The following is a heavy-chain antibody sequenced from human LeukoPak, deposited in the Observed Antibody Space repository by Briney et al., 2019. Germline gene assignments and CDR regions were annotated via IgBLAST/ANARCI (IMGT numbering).Heavy chain of an antibody. J-gene: IGHJ6*03. D-gene: IGHD7-27*01. CDR1: GGSTSSYY. CDR2: IYYSGSA. CDR3: ARGGKLGIYYYYYYMDV. V-gene: IGHV4-59*01. Sequence: SETLSLTCTVSGGSTSSYYWSWIRQPPGKGLEWIGYIYYSGSANYNPSLKSRVTISVDTSKNQFSLKLSSVTAADTAVYYCARGGKLGIYYYYYYMDVWGKGTTVTVSS.